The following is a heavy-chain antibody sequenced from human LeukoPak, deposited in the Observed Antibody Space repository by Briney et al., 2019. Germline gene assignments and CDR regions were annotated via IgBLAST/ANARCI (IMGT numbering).Heavy chain of an antibody. J-gene: IGHJ4*02. Sequence: PSETLSLTCTVSGGSFGTYYWSWIRQPPGKGLEWIGDIYYSGSTNSNPSLKSRVTISVDRSKNQFSLKLSSVTAADTAVYYCARTNYDILTGYYIRAYYFDYWGQGTLVTVSS. CDR3: ARTNYDILTGYYIRAYYFDY. CDR2: IYYSGST. D-gene: IGHD3-9*01. V-gene: IGHV4-59*12. CDR1: GGSFGTYY.